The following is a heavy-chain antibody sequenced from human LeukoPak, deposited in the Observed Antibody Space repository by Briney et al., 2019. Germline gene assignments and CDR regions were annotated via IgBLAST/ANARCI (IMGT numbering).Heavy chain of an antibody. CDR2: IYYSGST. CDR3: ARHSTYLLY. J-gene: IGHJ4*02. Sequence: PSETLSLTCTVSGGSISSSSYYWGWIRQPPGKGLEWIGSIYYSGSTYYNPSLKSRVTISVDTSKNQFSLKLSSVTAADTAVYYCARHSTYLLYWGQGTLVTVSS. CDR1: GGSISSSSYY. D-gene: IGHD2/OR15-2a*01. V-gene: IGHV4-39*01.